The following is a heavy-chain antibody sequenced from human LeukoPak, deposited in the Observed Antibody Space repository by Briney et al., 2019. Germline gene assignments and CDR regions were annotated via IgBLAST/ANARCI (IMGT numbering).Heavy chain of an antibody. J-gene: IGHJ5*02. CDR3: ARGWNYGENWFDP. CDR1: GYTFTSYA. V-gene: IGHV1-18*01. Sequence: ASVKVSCKASGYTFTSYAMHWVRQAPGQRLEWMGWISAYNGNTNYAQKLQGRVTMTTDTSTSTAYMELRSLRSDDTAVYYCARGWNYGENWFDPWGQGTLVTVSS. CDR2: ISAYNGNT. D-gene: IGHD1-7*01.